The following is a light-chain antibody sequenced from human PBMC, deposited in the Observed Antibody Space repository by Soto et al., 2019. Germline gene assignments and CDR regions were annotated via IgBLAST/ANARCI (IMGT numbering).Light chain of an antibody. CDR1: QSISSY. J-gene: IGKJ4*01. Sequence: DIQMPQSPSSLSASVGDRVTITCRASQSISSYLSWYQQKPGEAPKLLINVASTLQSGVPSRFSGSGSGTDFTLAISSLQPEDFATYYCQQSSSTPQTFGGGTRVEIK. CDR3: QQSSSTPQT. CDR2: VAS. V-gene: IGKV1-39*01.